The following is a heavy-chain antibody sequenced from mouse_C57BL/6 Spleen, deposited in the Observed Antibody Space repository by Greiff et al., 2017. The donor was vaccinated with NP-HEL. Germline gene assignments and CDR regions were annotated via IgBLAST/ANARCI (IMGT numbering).Heavy chain of an antibody. D-gene: IGHD3-2*01. Sequence: EVQLQQSGPELVKPGASVKISCKASGYTFTDSYMNWVKQSHGKSLEWIGDINPNNGGTSYNQKFKGTATLTVDKSSSTAYMELRSLTSEDSAVYYCARGRQTAMDYWGQGTSVTVSS. CDR1: GYTFTDSY. V-gene: IGHV1-26*01. J-gene: IGHJ4*01. CDR2: INPNNGGT. CDR3: ARGRQTAMDY.